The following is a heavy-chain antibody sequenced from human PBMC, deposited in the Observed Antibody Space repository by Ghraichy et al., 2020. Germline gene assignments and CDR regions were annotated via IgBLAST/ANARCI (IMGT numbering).Heavy chain of an antibody. CDR3: AKVSHSGWYFLDY. J-gene: IGHJ4*02. CDR1: GFTFSGYG. D-gene: IGHD6-19*01. CDR2: ISYDGSNK. V-gene: IGHV3-30*18. Sequence: LSLTCAASGFTFSGYGMHWVRQAPGKGLEWVAVISYDGSNKYYADSVKGRFTISRDNSKNTLYLQMNSLRAEDTAVYYCAKVSHSGWYFLDYWGQGTLVTVSS.